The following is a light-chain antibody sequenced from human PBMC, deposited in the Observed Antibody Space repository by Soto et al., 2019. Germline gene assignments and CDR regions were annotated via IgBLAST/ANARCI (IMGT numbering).Light chain of an antibody. CDR2: TTS. Sequence: DMQMTQSPSSLSASVGDRVTITCRTSQPISDYLNWYQQKPGKAPTLLIYTTSNLQSGVPSRFSGSGSAKHFTLTISSLHPEAFATYSCQQHYNTPRTFRHWPKVHI. J-gene: IGKJ1*01. CDR1: QPISDY. V-gene: IGKV1-39*01. CDR3: QQHYNTPRT.